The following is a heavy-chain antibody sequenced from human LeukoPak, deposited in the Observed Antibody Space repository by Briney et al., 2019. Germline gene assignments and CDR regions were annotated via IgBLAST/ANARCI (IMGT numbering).Heavy chain of an antibody. Sequence: GGSLRLSCAASGFTFSDYYMSWIRQAPGRGLEWVSYISSSSGYTNYADSVKGRFTISRDNARNSLHLQMDSPRAEDTAVYYCARDPGIAAALFDYWGQGTLVTVSS. V-gene: IGHV3-11*05. CDR2: ISSSSGYT. J-gene: IGHJ4*02. CDR3: ARDPGIAAALFDY. D-gene: IGHD6-13*01. CDR1: GFTFSDYY.